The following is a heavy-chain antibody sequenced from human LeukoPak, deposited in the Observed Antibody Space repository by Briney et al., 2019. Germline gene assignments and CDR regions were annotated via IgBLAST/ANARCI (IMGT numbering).Heavy chain of an antibody. CDR1: GFTFRSYE. D-gene: IGHD4-23*01. J-gene: IGHJ4*02. Sequence: GGSLRLSCAASGFTFRSYEMNWGRQAPGKGLEWVSYISSSGSTIYYADSVKGRFTISRDSSKNTLFLQMNSLRAEDTAVYYCAKRRTTVVTLDSWGQGTLVTVSS. CDR3: AKRRTTVVTLDS. V-gene: IGHV3-48*03. CDR2: ISSSGSTI.